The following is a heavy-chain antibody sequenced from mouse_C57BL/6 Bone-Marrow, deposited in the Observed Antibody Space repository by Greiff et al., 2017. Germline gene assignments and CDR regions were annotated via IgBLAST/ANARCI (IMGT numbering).Heavy chain of an antibody. CDR2: ISSGSSTI. CDR1: GFTFSDYG. V-gene: IGHV5-17*01. D-gene: IGHD2-2*01. J-gene: IGHJ3*01. Sequence: EVQGVESGGGLVKPGGSLKLSCAASGFTFSDYGMHWVRQAPEKGLKWVAYISSGSSTIYYTDTVKGRFTISRANANNSLFLQMTRLRSKDTAMYYCARGDYAYEGAWFAYWGQGTLVTVSA. CDR3: ARGDYAYEGAWFAY.